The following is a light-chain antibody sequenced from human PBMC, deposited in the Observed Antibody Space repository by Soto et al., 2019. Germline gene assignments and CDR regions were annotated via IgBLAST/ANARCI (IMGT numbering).Light chain of an antibody. CDR2: EVS. V-gene: IGLV2-14*01. CDR3: SSYTSSSTPWV. Sequence: QSALTQPASVSGSPGQSITISCTGTSSDVGGYNYVSWYQQHPGKAPKLMIYEVSNRPSGVSNRFSGSKSGNTASLTISGRQAEDEGDYCCSSYTSSSTPWVFGTGTKVTVL. J-gene: IGLJ1*01. CDR1: SSDVGGYNY.